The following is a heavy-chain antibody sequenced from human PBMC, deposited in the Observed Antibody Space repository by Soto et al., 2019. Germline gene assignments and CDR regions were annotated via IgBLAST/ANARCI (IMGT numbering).Heavy chain of an antibody. CDR3: ARETDSSGPFDY. CDR2: LSSALLTT. V-gene: IGHV3-48*03. CDR1: GFSVSSHE. D-gene: IGHD6-19*01. Sequence: EVQLVESGGGLVQPGGSLRLSCTASGFSVSSHEMNWVRQAPGKGLEWMSFLSSALLTTHYADSVKGRFTISRDSVKNVLYLQMNSLRAEDTAVYYCARETDSSGPFDYWGQGTLVTVSS. J-gene: IGHJ4*02.